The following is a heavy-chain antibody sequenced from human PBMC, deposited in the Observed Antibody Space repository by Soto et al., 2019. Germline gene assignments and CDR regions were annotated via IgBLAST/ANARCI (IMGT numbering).Heavy chain of an antibody. Sequence: GGSLRLSCAASGFTFSTYAMSWVRQAPGKGLEWVSGISGSGGSTYYADSVKGRFTISRDNSKNTLYLRMNSLRAEDTAAYYCAKDQAYSGSYYDYWGQGTLVTVSS. D-gene: IGHD1-26*01. CDR2: ISGSGGST. CDR3: AKDQAYSGSYYDY. J-gene: IGHJ4*02. V-gene: IGHV3-23*01. CDR1: GFTFSTYA.